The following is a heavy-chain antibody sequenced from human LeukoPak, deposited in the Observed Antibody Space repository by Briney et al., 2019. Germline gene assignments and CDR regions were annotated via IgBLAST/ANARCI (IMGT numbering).Heavy chain of an antibody. CDR1: GGSISSYY. D-gene: IGHD3-3*01. CDR3: ARGVPNYDFWSGYYFRGWFDP. CDR2: IYYSGST. Sequence: SETLSLTCTVSGGSISSYYWSWIRQPPGKGLEWIGYIYYSGSTNYNPSLKSRVTISVDTSKNQFSLKLSSVTAADTAVYYCARGVPNYDFWSGYYFRGWFDPWGQGTLVTVSS. V-gene: IGHV4-59*01. J-gene: IGHJ5*02.